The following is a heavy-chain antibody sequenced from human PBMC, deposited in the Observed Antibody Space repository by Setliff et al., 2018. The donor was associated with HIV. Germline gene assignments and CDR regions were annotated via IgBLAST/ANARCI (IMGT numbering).Heavy chain of an antibody. CDR2: IHTTGNT. V-gene: IGHV4-61*09. J-gene: IGHJ4*02. D-gene: IGHD1-1*01. Sequence: PSETLSLTCTVSGGSISSGSYYWSWIRQPAGEGLEWIGQIHTTGNTNYDPSLASRVTMSIDTSKMQFSLKLTSVSAADTAVYYCANGGGRYVGYFESWGQGTLVTVSS. CDR3: ANGGGRYVGYFES. CDR1: GGSISSGSYY.